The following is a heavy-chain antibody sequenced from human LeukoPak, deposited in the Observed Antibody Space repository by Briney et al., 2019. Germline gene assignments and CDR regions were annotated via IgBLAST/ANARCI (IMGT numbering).Heavy chain of an antibody. V-gene: IGHV1-46*01. J-gene: IGHJ6*02. CDR3: AREERLYSSGWGRGPYYYYYYGMDV. Sequence: AASVKVSCEASGYTFTSYYMHWVLQAPGQGLEWMGIINPSGGSTSYAQKFQGRVTMTRDTSTSTVYMELSSLRSEDTAVYYCAREERLYSSGWGRGPYYYYYYGMDVWGQGTTVTVSS. CDR1: GYTFTSYY. CDR2: INPSGGST. D-gene: IGHD6-19*01.